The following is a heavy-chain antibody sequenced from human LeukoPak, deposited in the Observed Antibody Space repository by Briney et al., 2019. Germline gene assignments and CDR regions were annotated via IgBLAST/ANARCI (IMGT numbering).Heavy chain of an antibody. CDR2: IKQDGSEK. V-gene: IGHV3-7*01. D-gene: IGHD6-19*01. CDR1: GFTFSSYW. Sequence: GGSLRLSCAASGFTFSSYWMSWVRQAPGKGLEWVANIKQDGSEKYYVDSVKGRFTISRDNAKNSLYLQMNSLRAEDTAVYYCARDLSGWYVVQGYNYGMDVWGQGTTVTVSS. CDR3: ARDLSGWYVVQGYNYGMDV. J-gene: IGHJ6*02.